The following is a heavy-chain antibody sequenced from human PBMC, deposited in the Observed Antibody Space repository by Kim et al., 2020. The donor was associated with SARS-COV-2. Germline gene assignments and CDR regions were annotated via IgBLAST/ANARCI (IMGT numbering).Heavy chain of an antibody. V-gene: IGHV3-11*05. D-gene: IGHD3-22*01. J-gene: IGHJ4*02. CDR1: GFTFSDYY. CDR3: ARDLISSGRIDY. CDR2: ISSSVGYT. Sequence: GGSLRLSCAASGFTFSDYYMSWIRQAPGKGLEWVSYISSSVGYTHYADSVKGRFTISRDNAKNSLFLQMNGLRAEDTAVYYCARDLISSGRIDYWGQGTLVTVSS.